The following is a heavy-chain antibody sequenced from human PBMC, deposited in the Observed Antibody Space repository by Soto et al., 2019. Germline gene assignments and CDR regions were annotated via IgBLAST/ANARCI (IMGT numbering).Heavy chain of an antibody. CDR2: ISSRSSTI. CDR1: GFTFSSYS. J-gene: IGHJ3*02. D-gene: IGHD1-26*01. Sequence: EVQLVESGGGLVQPGGSLRLSCAASGFTFSSYSMNWVRQAPGKGLEWVSYISSRSSTIYYADSVKGRFTISRDNAKNSLYLQMNSLRDEDTDVYYCARDPGSGSYFEAFDIWGQGTMVTVSS. V-gene: IGHV3-48*02. CDR3: ARDPGSGSYFEAFDI.